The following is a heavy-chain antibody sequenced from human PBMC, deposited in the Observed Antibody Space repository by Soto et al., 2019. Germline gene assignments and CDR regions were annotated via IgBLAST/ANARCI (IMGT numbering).Heavy chain of an antibody. CDR1: GFTFSDYY. J-gene: IGHJ6*03. CDR3: ARVGYDFWSGPQDYYYMDV. Sequence: GGSLRLSCAASGFTFSDYYMSWIRQAPGKGLEWVSYISSSGSTIYYADSVKGRFTISRDNAKNSLYLQMNSLRAEDTAVYYCARVGYDFWSGPQDYYYMDVWGKGTTVTVSS. V-gene: IGHV3-11*01. D-gene: IGHD3-3*01. CDR2: ISSSGSTI.